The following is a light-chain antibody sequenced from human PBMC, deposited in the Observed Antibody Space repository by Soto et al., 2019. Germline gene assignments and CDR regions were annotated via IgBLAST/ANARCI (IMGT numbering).Light chain of an antibody. Sequence: QSALTQPPSASGSPGQSVTISCTGTGSDIGGYNFVSWYQQHPGKVPKLIIYEVNKRPSGVPYRFSGSKSGNTASLTVSGLQADDEADYYCSSYAGTTNRYVFGTGTKLTVL. CDR3: SSYAGTTNRYV. J-gene: IGLJ1*01. V-gene: IGLV2-8*01. CDR1: GSDIGGYNF. CDR2: EVN.